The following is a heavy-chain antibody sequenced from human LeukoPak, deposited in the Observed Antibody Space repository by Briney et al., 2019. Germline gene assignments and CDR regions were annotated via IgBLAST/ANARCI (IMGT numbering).Heavy chain of an antibody. J-gene: IGHJ4*02. Sequence: SQTLSLTCTVSGGSISSGDYYWSWIRQPPGKGLEYIGYIYYSGSTYYNPSLKSRITISVDTSKNQFSLKLSSVTAADTAVYYCGRVHYDYVWGSYRSRHFGYWGQGTLVTVSS. CDR3: GRVHYDYVWGSYRSRHFGY. V-gene: IGHV4-30-4*01. CDR1: GGSISSGDYY. CDR2: IYYSGST. D-gene: IGHD3-16*02.